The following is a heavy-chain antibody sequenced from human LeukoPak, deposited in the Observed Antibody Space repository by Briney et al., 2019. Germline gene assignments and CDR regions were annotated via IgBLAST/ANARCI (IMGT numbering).Heavy chain of an antibody. D-gene: IGHD6-19*01. CDR1: GFTFSNYG. V-gene: IGHV3-33*01. Sequence: GGSLRLSCAASGFTFSNYGMHWVRQAPGKGMAWVAVIWYDGSNKDYADSVKGRFTISRDNSKNTLYLQMNSLRAEDTAVYYCARGSSGWPYYYYGMDVWGQGTTVTVSS. CDR2: IWYDGSNK. J-gene: IGHJ6*02. CDR3: ARGSSGWPYYYYGMDV.